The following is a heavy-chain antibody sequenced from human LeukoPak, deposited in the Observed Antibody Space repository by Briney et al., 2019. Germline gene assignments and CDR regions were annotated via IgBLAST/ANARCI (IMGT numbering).Heavy chain of an antibody. D-gene: IGHD3-22*01. V-gene: IGHV4-34*01. CDR2: INHSGST. CDR1: GGSFSGYY. CDR3: ARDRYYDSSGYKY. Sequence: SETLSLTCAVYGGSFSGYYWSWIRQPPGKGLEWIGEINHSGSTNYNPSLKSRVTISVDTSKNQFSLKLSSVTAADTAVYYCARDRYYDSSGYKYWGQGTLVTVSS. J-gene: IGHJ4*02.